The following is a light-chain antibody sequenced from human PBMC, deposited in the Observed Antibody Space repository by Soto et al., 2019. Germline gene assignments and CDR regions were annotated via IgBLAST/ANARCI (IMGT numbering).Light chain of an antibody. Sequence: DIVLTQSPGTLSLSPGERATLSCRASQSISSSYLAWFPQKPGQSPRLLIYGASSRPTGIPDRFSGSGSGTDFTLAISRLEPEDFALYYCQQYGSPPFTFGGGTKVEIK. CDR3: QQYGSPPFT. CDR2: GAS. J-gene: IGKJ4*01. CDR1: QSISSSY. V-gene: IGKV3-20*01.